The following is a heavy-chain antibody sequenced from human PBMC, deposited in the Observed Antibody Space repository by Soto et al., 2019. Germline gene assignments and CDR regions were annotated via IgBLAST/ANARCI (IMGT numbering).Heavy chain of an antibody. Sequence: GASVKVSCKASGGTFSTYDFSWVRQAPGQGLEWMGGIIPIFGTTNYAQKFQGRVTITADESTSTAYMELSSLRSEDTAVYYCATDLGIEVATSNEAFHIWGKGTMVTVSS. CDR2: IIPIFGTT. J-gene: IGHJ3*02. CDR3: ATDLGIEVATSNEAFHI. V-gene: IGHV1-69*13. CDR1: GGTFSTYD. D-gene: IGHD2-15*01.